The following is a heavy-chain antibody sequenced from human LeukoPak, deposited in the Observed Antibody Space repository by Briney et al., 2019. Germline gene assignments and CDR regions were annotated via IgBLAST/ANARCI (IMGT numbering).Heavy chain of an antibody. CDR1: GFTFSDYY. D-gene: IGHD2-2*02. J-gene: IGHJ3*02. CDR3: ARECCSSTSCYTPCDAFDI. Sequence: GGSLRLSCAASGFTFSDYYMSWIRQAPGKGLEWVSYISSSSSYTNYADSVKGRFTISRDNAKNSLYLQMNSLRAEDTAVYYCARECCSSTSCYTPCDAFDIWGQGTMVTVSS. CDR2: ISSSSSYT. V-gene: IGHV3-11*06.